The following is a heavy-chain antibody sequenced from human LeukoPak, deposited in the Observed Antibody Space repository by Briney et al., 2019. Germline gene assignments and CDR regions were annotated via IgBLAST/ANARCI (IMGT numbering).Heavy chain of an antibody. J-gene: IGHJ1*01. CDR3: ARDSSRIAVAGEYFQH. Sequence: ASVKVSCKASGYTFTSYGISWVRQAPGQGLEWMGWISAYNGNTNYAQKLQGRVTMTTDTSTSTAYMELRSLRSDDTAVYYCARDSSRIAVAGEYFQHWGQGTLVTVSS. CDR1: GYTFTSYG. D-gene: IGHD6-19*01. V-gene: IGHV1-18*01. CDR2: ISAYNGNT.